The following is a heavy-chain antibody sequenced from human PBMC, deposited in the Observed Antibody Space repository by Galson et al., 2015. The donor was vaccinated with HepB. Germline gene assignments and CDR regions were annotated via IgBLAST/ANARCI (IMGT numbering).Heavy chain of an antibody. CDR2: TYYRSKWYN. CDR1: GDSVSSNSAI. Sequence: CAISGDSVSSNSAIRNWIRQSPLRGLEWLGRTYYRSKWYNEYAVSVESRITINQDTAKNQLSLLLNSVTPEDTAVYYCARESLIAAAGNCWYFDLWGRGTLVTVSS. V-gene: IGHV6-1*01. CDR3: ARESLIAAAGNCWYFDL. D-gene: IGHD6-13*01. J-gene: IGHJ2*01.